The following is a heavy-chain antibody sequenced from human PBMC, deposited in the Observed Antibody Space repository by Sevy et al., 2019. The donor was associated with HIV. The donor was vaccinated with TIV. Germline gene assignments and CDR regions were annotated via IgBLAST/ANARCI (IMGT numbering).Heavy chain of an antibody. CDR1: GGSVSSGSYY. CDR3: ARDRTSCSGGSCYFDY. V-gene: IGHV4-61*01. D-gene: IGHD2-15*01. Sequence: SETLSLTCTVSGGSVSSGSYYWSWIRQPPGKGLEWIGYIYYSGSTNYNPSLKSRVTISVDTSKNQFSLKLSSVTAADTAVSYFARDRTSCSGGSCYFDYWGQGTLVTVSS. CDR2: IYYSGST. J-gene: IGHJ4*02.